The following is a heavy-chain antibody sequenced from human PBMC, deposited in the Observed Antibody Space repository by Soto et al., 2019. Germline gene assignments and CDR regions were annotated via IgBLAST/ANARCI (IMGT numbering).Heavy chain of an antibody. CDR2: IYGGGTT. Sequence: EVQLVESGGGLIQPGGSLRLSCAAPGFAVSSKYMTWVRQAPGKGLEWVSVIYGGGTTYYADSVKGRFTISRDTSKNTLYLQMNSLRAEDTAVYYCVQPTGWPGFDFWGQGTLVTVSS. J-gene: IGHJ4*02. CDR1: GFAVSSKY. CDR3: VQPTGWPGFDF. V-gene: IGHV3-53*01. D-gene: IGHD6-19*01.